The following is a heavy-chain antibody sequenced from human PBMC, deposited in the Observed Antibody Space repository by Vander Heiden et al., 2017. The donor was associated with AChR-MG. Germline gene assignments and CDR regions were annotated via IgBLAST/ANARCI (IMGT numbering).Heavy chain of an antibody. CDR2: IHNSGST. V-gene: IGHV4-59*01. J-gene: IGHJ4*02. CDR1: GGSISSYY. D-gene: IGHD3-10*01. CDR3: ARSLGSGSYFDY. Sequence: QVQMQESGPGLVKPSETLSLTCTGSGGSISSYYWSWIRQPPGKGLEWIGYIHNSGSTKNNPSLKSRVTTSVDTSKNQFSLKLSSVTAADTAVYFCARSLGSGSYFDYWGQGTLVTVSS.